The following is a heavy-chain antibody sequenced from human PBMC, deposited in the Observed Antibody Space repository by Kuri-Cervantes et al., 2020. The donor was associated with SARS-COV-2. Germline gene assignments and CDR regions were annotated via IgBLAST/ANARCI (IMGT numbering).Heavy chain of an antibody. CDR3: ARVPRSSSQTY. J-gene: IGHJ4*02. V-gene: IGHV3-7*01. CDR1: GFTFSSYW. Sequence: GESLKISCAASGFTFSSYWMSWVRQAPGKGLEWVANIKQDGSEKYYVDSVKGRFTISRDNAKNSLYLQMNSLRPEDTAVYYCARVPRSSSQTYWGQGTLVTVSS. CDR2: IKQDGSEK. D-gene: IGHD6-6*01.